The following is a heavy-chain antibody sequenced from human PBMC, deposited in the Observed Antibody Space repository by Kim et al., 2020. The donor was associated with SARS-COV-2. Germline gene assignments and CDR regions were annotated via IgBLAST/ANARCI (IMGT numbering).Heavy chain of an antibody. D-gene: IGHD3-22*01. CDR3: ARGGSAYYQGGFDS. Sequence: QTLSLTCTFSGFSLTTTGMCVSWIRQPPGKALEWLAMIDWADDKYYSASLETRLTISKDTSKNQVVLTMTNMDPADTATYYCARGGSAYYQGGFDSWGQGIPVTFSS. CDR2: IDWADDK. J-gene: IGHJ4*02. V-gene: IGHV2-70*01. CDR1: GFSLTTTGMC.